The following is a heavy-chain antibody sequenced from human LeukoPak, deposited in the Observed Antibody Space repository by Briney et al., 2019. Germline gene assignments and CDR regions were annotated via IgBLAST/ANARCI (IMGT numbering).Heavy chain of an antibody. J-gene: IGHJ4*02. D-gene: IGHD7-27*01. CDR3: VKSLTGDFDY. CDR1: GLTLSRYG. Sequence: GGSLRLSCEVSGLTLSRYGMSWVRQAPGKGLEWVSGIRGSDGGTDYAESVKGRFSISRDNSKNTVYLQMNSLRAEDTAVYSCVKSLTGDFDYWGQGTLVTVSS. CDR2: IRGSDGGT. V-gene: IGHV3-23*01.